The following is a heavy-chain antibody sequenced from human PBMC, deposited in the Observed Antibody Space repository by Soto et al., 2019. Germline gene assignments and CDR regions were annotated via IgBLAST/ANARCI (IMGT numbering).Heavy chain of an antibody. D-gene: IGHD3-16*01. Sequence: ASVTLSRTCIVLGGRLSSYYWSWIRQHPGKGLEWVGYIYYSGSSDKYLSLKSRVTISVDTSKNQFSLKLSSVTAADTAVYYCARVTACYYGMDVWGQGTTVTVSS. CDR2: IYYSGSS. J-gene: IGHJ6*02. CDR3: ARVTACYYGMDV. CDR1: GGRLSSYY. V-gene: IGHV4-59*01.